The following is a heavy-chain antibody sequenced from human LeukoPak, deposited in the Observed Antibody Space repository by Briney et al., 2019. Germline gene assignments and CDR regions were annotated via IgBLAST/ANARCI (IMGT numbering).Heavy chain of an antibody. Sequence: SETLSLTCAVYGGSFSGYYWSWIRQPPGKGLEWIGEINHSGSTNYNPSLKSRVTISVDTSKNQFSLKLSSVTAADTAVYYCARVKDPGGYYYYYYMDVWGKGNTVTVSS. CDR3: ARVKDPGGYYYYYYMDV. D-gene: IGHD3-16*01. CDR1: GGSFSGYY. CDR2: INHSGST. V-gene: IGHV4-34*01. J-gene: IGHJ6*03.